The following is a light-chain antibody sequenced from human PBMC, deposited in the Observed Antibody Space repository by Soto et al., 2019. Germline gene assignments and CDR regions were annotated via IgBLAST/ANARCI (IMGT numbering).Light chain of an antibody. J-gene: IGLJ2*01. V-gene: IGLV2-8*01. CDR1: SSDVGGYNY. Sequence: QSALAQPPSASGSAGQSVTISCTGTSSDVGGYNYVSWYQQHPGKAPNLMIYDVSKRPSGVPDRFSGSKSGNTASLTVSGLQAEDEADYYCSSFAGNNIMLFGGGTKLTVL. CDR2: DVS. CDR3: SSFAGNNIML.